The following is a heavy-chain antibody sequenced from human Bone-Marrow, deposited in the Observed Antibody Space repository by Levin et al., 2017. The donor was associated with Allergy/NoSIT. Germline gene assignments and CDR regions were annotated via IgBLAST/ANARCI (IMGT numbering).Heavy chain of an antibody. CDR1: GFTFSRYS. V-gene: IGHV3-48*02. CDR2: ISSSSSTI. D-gene: IGHD2-2*01. Sequence: QPGGSLRLSCAASGFTFSRYSMNWVRQAPGRGLEWVSYISSSSSTISYADSVKGRFTISRDNAKNSLYLQMNSLRDEDTAVYYCARPDCSGTSCYYFFDSWGQGTLVTVSS. CDR3: ARPDCSGTSCYYFFDS. J-gene: IGHJ4*02.